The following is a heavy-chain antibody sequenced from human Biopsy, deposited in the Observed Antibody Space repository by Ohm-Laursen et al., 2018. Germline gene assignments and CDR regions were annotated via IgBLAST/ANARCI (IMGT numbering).Heavy chain of an antibody. J-gene: IGHJ2*01. D-gene: IGHD1-26*01. V-gene: IGHV4-59*08. CDR3: ARHAPSYSGSYWRYFDL. Sequence: GTLSLTCTVSGGSISSYYWSWIRQPPGKGLEWIGYIYYTGSTNYNPSLKSRVTISVDTSMNHLSLRLTSETAADTAVYYCARHAPSYSGSYWRYFDLWGRGTLVTVSS. CDR2: IYYTGST. CDR1: GGSISSYY.